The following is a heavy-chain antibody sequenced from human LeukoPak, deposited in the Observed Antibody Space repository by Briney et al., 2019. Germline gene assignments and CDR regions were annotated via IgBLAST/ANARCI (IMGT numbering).Heavy chain of an antibody. CDR2: IYYSGST. CDR3: ARLFYDPLMVRSAKGAFDI. J-gene: IGHJ3*02. D-gene: IGHD3-9*01. Sequence: SETLSLTCTVSGGSISSYYWSWIRQPPGKGLEWIGYIYYSGSTNYNPSLKSRVTISVDTSKNQFSLKLSSVTAADTAVYYCARLFYDPLMVRSAKGAFDIWGQGTMVTVSS. V-gene: IGHV4-59*01. CDR1: GGSISSYY.